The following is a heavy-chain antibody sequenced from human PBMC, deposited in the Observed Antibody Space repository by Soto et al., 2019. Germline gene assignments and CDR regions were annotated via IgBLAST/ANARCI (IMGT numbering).Heavy chain of an antibody. J-gene: IGHJ4*02. V-gene: IGHV4-4*02. Sequence: QLQLQESGPGLVRPSGTLSLTCAVSGGFTSTNNWWSWVRQPPGKGLEWIGDAYHSGSTEYNPSLQSRVSISVDKSKNQSSLKLTSATAADTAVYYSARSPHSSYYGGSGTFDYWGQGTLVTGSS. CDR3: ARSPHSSYYGGSGTFDY. D-gene: IGHD3-10*01. CDR2: AYHSGST. CDR1: GGFTSTNNW.